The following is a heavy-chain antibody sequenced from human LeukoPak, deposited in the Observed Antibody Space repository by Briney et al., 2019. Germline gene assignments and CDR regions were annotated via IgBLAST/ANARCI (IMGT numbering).Heavy chain of an antibody. J-gene: IGHJ4*02. CDR1: GGTFSSYA. D-gene: IGHD3-10*01. CDR2: IIPILGIA. Sequence: ASVKVSCKASGGTFSSYAISWVRQAPGQGLEWMGRIIPILGIANYAQKFQGRVTITADKSTSTAYMELSSLRSEDTAVYYCARGPGVERSTVYGSGSYYNYWGQGTLVTVSS. V-gene: IGHV1-69*04. CDR3: ARGPGVERSTVYGSGSYYNY.